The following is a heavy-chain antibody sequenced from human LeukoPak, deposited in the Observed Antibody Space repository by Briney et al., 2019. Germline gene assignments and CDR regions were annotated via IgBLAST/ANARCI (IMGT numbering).Heavy chain of an antibody. J-gene: IGHJ6*02. D-gene: IGHD6-19*01. CDR3: ARDRQADSSGWYYYYSMDV. V-gene: IGHV4-59*01. CDR1: GGSISSYY. CDR2: IYYSGST. Sequence: SETLSLTCTVSGGSISSYYWSWIRQPPGKGLEWIGYIYYSGSTNYNPSLKSRVTISVDTSKNQFSLKLSSVTAADTAVYYCARDRQADSSGWYYYYSMDVWGQGTTVTVSS.